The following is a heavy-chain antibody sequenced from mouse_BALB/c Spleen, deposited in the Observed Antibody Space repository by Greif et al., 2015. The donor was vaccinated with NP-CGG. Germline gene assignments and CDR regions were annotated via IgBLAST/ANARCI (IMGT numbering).Heavy chain of an antibody. CDR3: AREGLRGAMDY. CDR1: GFSLTSYG. J-gene: IGHJ4*01. V-gene: IGHV2-9*02. D-gene: IGHD2-4*01. CDR2: IWAGGST. Sequence: VQPQQSGPGLVAPSQSLSITCTVSGFSLTSYGVHWVRQPPGKGLEWLGVIWAGGSTNYNSALMSRLSISKDNSKSQVFLKMNSLQTDDTAMYYCAREGLRGAMDYWGQGTSVTVSS.